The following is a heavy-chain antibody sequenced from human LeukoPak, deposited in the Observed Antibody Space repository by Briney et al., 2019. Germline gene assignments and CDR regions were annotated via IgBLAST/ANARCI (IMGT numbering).Heavy chain of an antibody. Sequence: GGSLRLSCAASGFTFSGYSMNWVRQAPGKRLEWVSSISSSSGYIYYADSVKGRFTISRDNARNSLYLQMNSLRAEDTAVYYCARESDYYYGTDVWGQGTTVTVSS. CDR2: ISSSSGYI. J-gene: IGHJ6*02. V-gene: IGHV3-21*01. CDR3: ARESDYYYGTDV. CDR1: GFTFSGYS.